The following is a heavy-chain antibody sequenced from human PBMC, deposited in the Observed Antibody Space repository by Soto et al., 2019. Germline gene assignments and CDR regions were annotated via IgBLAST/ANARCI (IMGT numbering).Heavy chain of an antibody. D-gene: IGHD2-8*01. CDR3: AKGSRCTSGSCHLAPFEF. J-gene: IGHJ4*02. CDR1: GFTFSTYA. V-gene: IGHV3-23*01. CDR2: MSGSVATT. Sequence: EVQLLESGGGFVQPGGSLRLSCAASGFTFSTYAMSWVRQSPGKGLELVSSMSGSVATTHHADSVKGRFTISRDNSKNTRYLQLNSVRAEDTAVYVCAKGSRCTSGSCHLAPFEFWGQGTLVTVSS.